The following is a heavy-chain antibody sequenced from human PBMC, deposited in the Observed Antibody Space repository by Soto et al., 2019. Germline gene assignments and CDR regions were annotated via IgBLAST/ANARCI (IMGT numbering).Heavy chain of an antibody. D-gene: IGHD3-10*01. CDR2: ISSSSSTI. Sequence: PGGSLRLSCAASGFTFSSFNMNWVRQAPGKGLEWVSYISSSSSTIYYADSVKGRFTISRDNAKNSLYLQMNSLRDEDTAVYYCARVGRFGEFHPDYFAYWGQGTLVTAPQ. CDR3: ARVGRFGEFHPDYFAY. CDR1: GFTFSSFN. J-gene: IGHJ4*02. V-gene: IGHV3-48*02.